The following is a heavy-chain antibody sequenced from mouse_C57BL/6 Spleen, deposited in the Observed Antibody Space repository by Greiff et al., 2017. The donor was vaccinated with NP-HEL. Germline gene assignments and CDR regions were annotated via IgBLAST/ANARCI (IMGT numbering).Heavy chain of an antibody. CDR2: INPNNGGT. D-gene: IGHD2-3*01. V-gene: IGHV1-18*01. CDR1: GYTFTDYN. CDR3: ARSGYENWFAY. Sequence: EVQLQQSGPELVKPGASVKIPCKASGYTFTDYNMDWVKQSHGKSLEWIGDINPNNGGTIYNQKFKGKATLTVDKSSSTAYMELRSLTSEDTAVYYCARSGYENWFAYWGQGTLVTVSA. J-gene: IGHJ3*01.